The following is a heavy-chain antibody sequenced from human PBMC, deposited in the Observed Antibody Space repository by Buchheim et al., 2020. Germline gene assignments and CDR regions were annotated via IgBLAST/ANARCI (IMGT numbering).Heavy chain of an antibody. Sequence: EVQLVESGGGLVQPGGSLRLSCSAPGFPFSIYWMHWVRQAPGKGLAWVSHINRDGTTTNYADSVRGRFTLPRDNGKNTLYLPMNNLRAEDTAVYYCVRDMYGSGDYWGQGTL. V-gene: IGHV3-74*01. D-gene: IGHD3-10*01. CDR1: GFPFSIYW. CDR3: VRDMYGSGDY. CDR2: INRDGTTT. J-gene: IGHJ4*02.